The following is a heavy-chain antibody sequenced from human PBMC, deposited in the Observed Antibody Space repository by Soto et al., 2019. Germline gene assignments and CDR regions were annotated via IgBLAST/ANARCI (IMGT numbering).Heavy chain of an antibody. Sequence: GESLKISCKGSGYSFTSYWIGWVRQMPGKGLEWMGIIYPGDSDTRYSPSFQGQVTISANKSISTAYLQWSSLKASDTAMYDCARSDSYSSSYYFDYWGQGTLVTVSS. D-gene: IGHD6-13*01. J-gene: IGHJ4*02. V-gene: IGHV5-51*01. CDR3: ARSDSYSSSYYFDY. CDR1: GYSFTSYW. CDR2: IYPGDSDT.